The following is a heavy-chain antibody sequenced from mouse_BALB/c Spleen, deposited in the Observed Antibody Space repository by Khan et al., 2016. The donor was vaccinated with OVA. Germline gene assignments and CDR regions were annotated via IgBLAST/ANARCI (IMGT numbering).Heavy chain of an antibody. Sequence: EVELVESGGGLVQPGGSRKLSCAASGFTFSDYGMAWVRQAPGKGPEWVAFVSSLAYNFYYADTVTGRFTISRENAKNTLYLEMSSLRSDDTAMYYCARGCKGGFAYWGQGTLVTVSA. CDR3: ARGCKGGFAY. V-gene: IGHV5-15*02. J-gene: IGHJ3*01. CDR2: VSSLAYNF. CDR1: GFTFSDYG.